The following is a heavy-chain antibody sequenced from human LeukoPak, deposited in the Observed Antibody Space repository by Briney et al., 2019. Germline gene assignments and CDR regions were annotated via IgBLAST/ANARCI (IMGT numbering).Heavy chain of an antibody. CDR1: GFTFSSYG. J-gene: IGHJ4*02. Sequence: PGRSLRLSCAASGFTFSSYGMHWVRQAPGKGLEWVAVIWYDGSNKYYADSVKGRFTISRDNSKNTLYLQMNSLRAEDTAVYYCASAKENYGDYADYFDYWGQGTLVTVSS. D-gene: IGHD4-17*01. V-gene: IGHV3-33*01. CDR2: IWYDGSNK. CDR3: ASAKENYGDYADYFDY.